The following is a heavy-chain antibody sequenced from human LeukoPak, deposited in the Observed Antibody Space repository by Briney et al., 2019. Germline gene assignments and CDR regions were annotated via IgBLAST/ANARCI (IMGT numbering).Heavy chain of an antibody. V-gene: IGHV3-43*02. D-gene: IGHD5-24*01. CDR1: GFTFHVYA. J-gene: IGHJ4*02. CDR3: ARDDGASPLLDF. Sequence: PGGSLRLSCAASGFTFHVYAIYWVRQAPGKGLEWVSLISGNGHTISYADSVRGRFTISRDNTKNSLYLQMDGLTTEDTAVYYCARDDGASPLLDFWGQGTLVTVSS. CDR2: ISGNGHTI.